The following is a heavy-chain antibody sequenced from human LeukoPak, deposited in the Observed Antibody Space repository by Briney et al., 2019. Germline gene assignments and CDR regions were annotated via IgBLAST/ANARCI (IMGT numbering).Heavy chain of an antibody. CDR3: VKSGGYGLIDY. V-gene: IGHV4-59*08. CDR1: GGSVTDYY. D-gene: IGHD1-26*01. Sequence: SETLSLTCTVSGGSVTDYYWSWIRQSPGKGLEWIGYIYYTGTSYNPSLKSRVTISADTSKNQFSLRLNSVTAADTAMYYCVKSGGYGLIDYWGQGTLVTVSS. J-gene: IGHJ4*02. CDR2: IYYTGT.